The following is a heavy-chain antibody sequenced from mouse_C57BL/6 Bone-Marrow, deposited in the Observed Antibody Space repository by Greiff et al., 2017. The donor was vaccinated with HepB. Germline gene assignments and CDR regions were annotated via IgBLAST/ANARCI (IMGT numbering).Heavy chain of an antibody. V-gene: IGHV1-50*01. D-gene: IGHD2-1*01. Sequence: VQLQQPGAEFVKPGASVKLSCKASGYTFTSYWMQWVKQRPGQGLEWIGEIDPSDSYINYNQKFKGKATLTVDTSSSTAYMQLSSLTSEDSAVFYCARCAALLYLHAFWAQRTPVTV. CDR3: ARCAALLYLHAF. CDR1: GYTFTSYW. CDR2: IDPSDSYI. J-gene: IGHJ2*01.